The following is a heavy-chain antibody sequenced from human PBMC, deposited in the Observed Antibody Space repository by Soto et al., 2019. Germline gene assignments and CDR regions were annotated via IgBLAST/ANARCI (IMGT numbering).Heavy chain of an antibody. CDR3: AKDLYNWNDEGSPLTDY. CDR2: ISYDGSNK. Sequence: GGSLRLSCAASGFTFSSYGMHWVRQAPGKGLEWVAVISYDGSNKYYADSVKGRFTISRDNSKNTLYLQMNSLRAEDTAVYYCAKDLYNWNDEGSPLTDYWGQGTLVTVSS. CDR1: GFTFSSYG. V-gene: IGHV3-30*18. J-gene: IGHJ4*02. D-gene: IGHD1-20*01.